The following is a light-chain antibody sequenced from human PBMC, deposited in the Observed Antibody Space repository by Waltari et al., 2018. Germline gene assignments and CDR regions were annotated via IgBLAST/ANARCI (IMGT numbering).Light chain of an antibody. CDR2: DSS. Sequence: DIQMTKSPSSLSASVGDRVTITCRAIQSINSYLNWYQQKPGKAPTLLIYDSSSLPSRVPSRFSGSGSGTDFTLTISSLQPEDFATYYGQQSYSTPLTFGGGTKVEIK. J-gene: IGKJ4*01. V-gene: IGKV1-39*01. CDR1: QSINSY. CDR3: QQSYSTPLT.